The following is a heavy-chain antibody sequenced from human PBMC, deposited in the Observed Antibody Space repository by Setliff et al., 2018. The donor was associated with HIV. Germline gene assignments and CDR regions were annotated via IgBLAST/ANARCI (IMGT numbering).Heavy chain of an antibody. CDR2: ISWNSGSI. J-gene: IGHJ6*02. CDR3: ARKLLTRPNYYGMDV. Sequence: SLRLSCAASGFTFYDCAMHWVRQAPGKGLEWVSGISWNSGSIGYADSVKGRFTISRDNAKNSLYLQMNSLRAEDTAVYYCARKLLTRPNYYGMDVWGQGTTVTVSS. D-gene: IGHD2-15*01. CDR1: GFTFYDCA. V-gene: IGHV3-9*01.